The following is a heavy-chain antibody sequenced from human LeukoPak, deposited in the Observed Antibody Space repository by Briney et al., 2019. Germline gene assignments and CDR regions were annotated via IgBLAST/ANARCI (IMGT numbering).Heavy chain of an antibody. D-gene: IGHD3-3*01. Sequence: GGSLRLSCAASGFTFSSYSMNWVRQAPGKGLEWVSYISSSSSTIYYADSVKGRFTISRDNAKNSLYLQMNSLRAEDTAVYYCARASIRFLEWLLSYFGYWGQGTLVTVSS. CDR2: ISSSSSTI. V-gene: IGHV3-48*01. CDR3: ARASIRFLEWLLSYFGY. J-gene: IGHJ4*02. CDR1: GFTFSSYS.